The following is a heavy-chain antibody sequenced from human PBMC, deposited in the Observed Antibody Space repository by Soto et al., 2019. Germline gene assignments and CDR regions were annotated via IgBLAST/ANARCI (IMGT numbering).Heavy chain of an antibody. D-gene: IGHD1-26*01. CDR2: ISGSGGST. Sequence: GGSLRLSCAASGFTFSSYAMSWVRQAPGKGLEWVSAISGSGGSTYYADSVKGRFTISRDNSKNTLYLQMNSLRAEDTAVYYCAKDNGGSYDPYYGMDVWGQGTTVTVSS. CDR1: GFTFSSYA. CDR3: AKDNGGSYDPYYGMDV. V-gene: IGHV3-23*01. J-gene: IGHJ6*02.